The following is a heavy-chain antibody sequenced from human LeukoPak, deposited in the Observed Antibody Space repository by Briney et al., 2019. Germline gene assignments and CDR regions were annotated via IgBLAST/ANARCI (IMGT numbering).Heavy chain of an antibody. Sequence: SETLSLTCAVYGGSLSGYYWSWIRQPPGKGLEWIGEINHSGSTNYNPSLKSRVTISVDTSKNQFSLKLSSVTAADTAVYYCASFGYSSSWYQAPGFDYWGQGTLVTVSS. CDR1: GGSLSGYY. V-gene: IGHV4-34*01. D-gene: IGHD6-13*01. CDR2: INHSGST. J-gene: IGHJ4*02. CDR3: ASFGYSSSWYQAPGFDY.